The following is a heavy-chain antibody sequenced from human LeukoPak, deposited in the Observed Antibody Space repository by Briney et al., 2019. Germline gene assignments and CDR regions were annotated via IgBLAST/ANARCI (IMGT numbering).Heavy chain of an antibody. D-gene: IGHD3-10*01. CDR2: ISSSSSTI. Sequence: GGSLRLSCAASGFTFSSYSMNWVRQAPGKGLEWVSYISSSSSTIYYADSVKGRFTISRDNAKNSLYLQMNSLRAEDTAVYYCARDPSYYYGSGSPPGWFDPWGQGTLVTVSS. J-gene: IGHJ5*02. V-gene: IGHV3-48*01. CDR1: GFTFSSYS. CDR3: ARDPSYYYGSGSPPGWFDP.